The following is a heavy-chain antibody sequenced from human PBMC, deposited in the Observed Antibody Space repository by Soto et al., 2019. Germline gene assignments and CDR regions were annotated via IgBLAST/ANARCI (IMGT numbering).Heavy chain of an antibody. CDR3: ARIRSYDFWSGYYDWGMEV. D-gene: IGHD3-3*01. Sequence: SGPTLVNPTETLTLTCTVSGFSLSNSRMGVSWIRQPPGKALEWLAHIFSNDEKSYSTSLKSRLTISKDTSKSQVVLTMTNMDPVDTATYYCARIRSYDFWSGYYDWGMEVWGQGTTVIVSS. CDR2: IFSNDEK. J-gene: IGHJ6*01. V-gene: IGHV2-26*01. CDR1: GFSLSNSRMG.